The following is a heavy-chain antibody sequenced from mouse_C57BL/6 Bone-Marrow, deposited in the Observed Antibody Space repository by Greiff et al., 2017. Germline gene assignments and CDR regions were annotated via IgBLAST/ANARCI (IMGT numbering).Heavy chain of an antibody. J-gene: IGHJ3*01. V-gene: IGHV1-67*01. D-gene: IGHD2-12*01. CDR3: ARSAYYRFAY. CDR1: GYTFTDYA. Sequence: VQLQQSGPELVRPGVSVKISCKGSGYTFTDYAMHWVKQSHAKSLEWIGVISTYYGDASYNQKFKDKDTMTVDKSSSTAYMELARLTSEDSAVYYCARSAYYRFAYWGQGTLVTVSA. CDR2: ISTYYGDA.